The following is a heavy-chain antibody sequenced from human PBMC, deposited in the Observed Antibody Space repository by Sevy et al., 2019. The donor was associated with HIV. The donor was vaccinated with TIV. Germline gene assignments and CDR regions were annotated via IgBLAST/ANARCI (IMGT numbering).Heavy chain of an antibody. CDR3: AKERGVPWGAYYFDY. Sequence: GGSLRLSCAASGFTFSSYAMSWVRQAPGKGLEWVSGISGSGGSTYYADYVKGRFTISRDNYKNMLNLQMNSLRAEDTAVYYCAKERGVPWGAYYFDYWGQGTLVTVSS. V-gene: IGHV3-23*01. CDR1: GFTFSSYA. D-gene: IGHD1-1*01. CDR2: ISGSGGST. J-gene: IGHJ4*02.